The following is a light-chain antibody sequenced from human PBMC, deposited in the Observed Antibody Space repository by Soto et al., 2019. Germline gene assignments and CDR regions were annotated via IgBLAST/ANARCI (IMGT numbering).Light chain of an antibody. V-gene: IGKV3-15*01. Sequence: EIVMTQSPATLSVSPGERATLSCRASQSVSSNLAWYQQKPGQAPRLLIYGASTRATGIPARFSGSGSGTEFTLTISSVQPEDFPVYYCQQYSHWPRTFGQGTKVEIK. CDR1: QSVSSN. CDR3: QQYSHWPRT. CDR2: GAS. J-gene: IGKJ1*01.